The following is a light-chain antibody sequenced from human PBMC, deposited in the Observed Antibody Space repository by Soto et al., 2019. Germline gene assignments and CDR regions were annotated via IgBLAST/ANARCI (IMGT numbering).Light chain of an antibody. CDR2: GAS. J-gene: IGKJ5*01. CDR1: QSINNK. V-gene: IGKV3-15*01. Sequence: NVLTYAPATLSVSPGERVTLSCRASQSINNKVAWYQQKPGQAPRLLIYGASTRATGISARFSGSGSGTEFTLTISSLQSEDFAVYYCQQYNNWPPITFGQGTGLEI. CDR3: QQYNNWPPIT.